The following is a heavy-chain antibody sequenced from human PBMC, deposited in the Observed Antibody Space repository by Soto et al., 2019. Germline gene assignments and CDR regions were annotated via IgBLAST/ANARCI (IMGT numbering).Heavy chain of an antibody. V-gene: IGHV1-69*10. Sequence: ASVKVSCKASGGTFSSYAISWVRQAPGQGLEWMGGIIPILGIANYAQKFQGRVTITADKSTSTAYMELSSLRSEDTAVYCCARDPKTYCSSTSCYDAFDIWGQGTMVTVSS. CDR1: GGTFSSYA. J-gene: IGHJ3*02. D-gene: IGHD2-2*01. CDR3: ARDPKTYCSSTSCYDAFDI. CDR2: IIPILGIA.